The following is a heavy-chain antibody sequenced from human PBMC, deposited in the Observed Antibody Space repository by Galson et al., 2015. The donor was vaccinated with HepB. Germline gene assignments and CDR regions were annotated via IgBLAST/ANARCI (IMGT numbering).Heavy chain of an antibody. CDR3: TTVPQFWGS. Sequence: SLRLSCAASGFTFSNAWISWVRQAPGKGLEWVGRIKSEVDDGTTDYAGPVKGRFTISRDDSKNMMYLQMDSLKPEDTAVYYCTTVPQFWGSWGQGTLVIVSS. J-gene: IGHJ5*02. V-gene: IGHV3-15*01. D-gene: IGHD3-16*01. CDR1: GFTFSNAW. CDR2: IKSEVDDGTT.